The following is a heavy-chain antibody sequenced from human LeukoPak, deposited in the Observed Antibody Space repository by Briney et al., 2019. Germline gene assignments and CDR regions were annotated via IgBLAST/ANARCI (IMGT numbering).Heavy chain of an antibody. V-gene: IGHV3-30*02. CDR1: GFTFGSLG. Sequence: GGSLRLSCLASGFTFGSLGMHWVRQAPGKGLEWVAFVENDGTTKYYADSVKSRFSISRDNSKNTLFLQMNSLRPDDTSMYYCVTDLHGINWYVHWGQGTLVTVSS. D-gene: IGHD3-3*02. J-gene: IGHJ5*02. CDR3: VTDLHGINWYVH. CDR2: VENDGTTK.